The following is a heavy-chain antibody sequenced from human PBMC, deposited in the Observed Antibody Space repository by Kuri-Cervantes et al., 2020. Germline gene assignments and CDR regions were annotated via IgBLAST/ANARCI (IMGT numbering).Heavy chain of an antibody. D-gene: IGHD1-7*01. CDR3: AKDQYNWNYISVYNWFDP. Sequence: GGSLRLSCAASGFTFSDYYMSWIRQAPGKGLEWVSYISSSGSTIYYADSVKGRFTISRDNAKNTLYLQMNSLRAEDTAVYYCAKDQYNWNYISVYNWFDPWGQGTLVTVSS. V-gene: IGHV3-11*04. CDR2: ISSSGSTI. CDR1: GFTFSDYY. J-gene: IGHJ5*02.